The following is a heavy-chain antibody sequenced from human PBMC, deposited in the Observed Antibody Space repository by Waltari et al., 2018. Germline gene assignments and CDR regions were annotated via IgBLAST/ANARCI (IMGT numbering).Heavy chain of an antibody. D-gene: IGHD3-10*01. J-gene: IGHJ5*01. CDR1: GFDFEFTG. CDR2: MSYNGGNT. CDR3: AKEGGYSYYNNYFDS. Sequence: EAHLVDSGGRETRPGGSLRLSCVASGFDFEFTGMSWVRHGPGKCLGWVASMSYNGGNTDYAESVEGRFSNSRSNSEISLFLQMNRLRPEDTALYFCAKEGGYSYYNNYFDSWGQGTRVTVSS. V-gene: IGHV3-20*04.